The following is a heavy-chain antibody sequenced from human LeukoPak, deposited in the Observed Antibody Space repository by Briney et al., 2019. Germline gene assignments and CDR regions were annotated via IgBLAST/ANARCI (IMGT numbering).Heavy chain of an antibody. V-gene: IGHV3-30-3*01. CDR2: ISYDGTNK. J-gene: IGHJ4*02. Sequence: PGGSLRLSCAASGFTFSNYAMHWVRQAPGKGLEWVAVISYDGTNKYYADSVKGRFTISRDNSKNTLYLQMNSLRAEDTAVYYCARSLIGSGSYKPDYWGQGTLVTVSS. CDR1: GFTFSNYA. D-gene: IGHD3-10*01. CDR3: ARSLIGSGSYKPDY.